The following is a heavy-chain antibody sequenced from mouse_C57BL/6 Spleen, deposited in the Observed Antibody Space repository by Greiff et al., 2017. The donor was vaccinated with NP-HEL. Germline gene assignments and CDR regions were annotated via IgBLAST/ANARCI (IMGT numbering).Heavy chain of an antibody. J-gene: IGHJ1*03. CDR1: GYTFTEYT. CDR2: FYPGSGSI. Sequence: QVQLKESGAELVKPGASVKLSCKASGYTFTEYTIHWVKQRSGQGLEWIGWFYPGSGSIKYNEKFKDKATLTADKSSSTVYMELSRLTSEDSAVYFCARHEEGLYSNYGGWYFDVWGTGTTVTVSS. D-gene: IGHD2-5*01. V-gene: IGHV1-62-2*01. CDR3: ARHEEGLYSNYGGWYFDV.